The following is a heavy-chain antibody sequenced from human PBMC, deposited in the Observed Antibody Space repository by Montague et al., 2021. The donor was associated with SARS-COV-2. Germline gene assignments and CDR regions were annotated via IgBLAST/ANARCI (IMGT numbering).Heavy chain of an antibody. CDR3: ASDLSIYDSSAYYFQLDY. V-gene: IGHV3-30*04. CDR2: ISYDGSNK. J-gene: IGHJ4*02. Sequence: SLRLSCAASGFTFSDYAMHWVRRAPGKGLEWVAVISYDGSNKYYADSVKGRFTISRDNSKNTLYLQMNSLRAENTAVYYCASDLSIYDSSAYYFQLDYWGRGTLVTVSS. CDR1: GFTFSDYA. D-gene: IGHD3-22*01.